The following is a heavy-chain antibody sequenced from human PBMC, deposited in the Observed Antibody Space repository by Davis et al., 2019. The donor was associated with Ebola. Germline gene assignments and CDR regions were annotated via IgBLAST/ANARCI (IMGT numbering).Heavy chain of an antibody. CDR3: ARDNGQQLVPDYYYYYGMDV. CDR2: ISSSSSYI. J-gene: IGHJ6*02. D-gene: IGHD6-13*01. V-gene: IGHV3-21*01. Sequence: GGSLRLSCTDSVITFSSYAMNWVRQAPGKGLEWVSSISSSSSYIYYADSVKGRFTISRDNAKNSLYLQMNSLRAEDTAVYYCARDNGQQLVPDYYYYYGMDVWGQGTTVTVSS. CDR1: VITFSSYA.